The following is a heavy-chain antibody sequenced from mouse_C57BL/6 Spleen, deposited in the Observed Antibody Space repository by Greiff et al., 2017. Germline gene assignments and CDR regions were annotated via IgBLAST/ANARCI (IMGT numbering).Heavy chain of an antibody. V-gene: IGHV1-76*01. D-gene: IGHD2-4*01. Sequence: VQLQQSGAELVRPGASVKLSCKASGYTFTDYYINWVKQRPGQGLEWIARIYPGSGNTYYNEKFKGKATLTAEKSSSTAYMQLSSLTSEDSAVYFCARYDYDGVSPWFAYWGQGTLVTVSA. CDR3: ARYDYDGVSPWFAY. CDR2: IYPGSGNT. J-gene: IGHJ3*01. CDR1: GYTFTDYY.